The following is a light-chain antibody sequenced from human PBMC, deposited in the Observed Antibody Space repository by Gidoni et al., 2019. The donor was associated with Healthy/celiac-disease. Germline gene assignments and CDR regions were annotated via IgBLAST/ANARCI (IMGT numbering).Light chain of an antibody. V-gene: IGLV2-14*01. CDR2: EDS. Sequence: QSALTQPASVSGSPGQSITISCTGTSSDVGGYNYVSWYQQHPGKAPKLMIYEDSNRPSGVSNRFSGSKSGNTASLTISGLQAEDEADYYCSSYTSSSFVVFGGGTKLTVL. CDR1: SSDVGGYNY. J-gene: IGLJ2*01. CDR3: SSYTSSSFVV.